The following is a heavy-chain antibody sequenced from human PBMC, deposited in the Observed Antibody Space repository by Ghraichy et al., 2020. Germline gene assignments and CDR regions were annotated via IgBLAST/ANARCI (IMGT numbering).Heavy chain of an antibody. D-gene: IGHD3-10*01. CDR1: GFTFSSYA. CDR3: AKDARGSHQSISDY. V-gene: IGHV3-23*01. Sequence: LTCAASGFTFSSYAMSWVRQAPGKGLEWVSAISGSGGSTYYADSVKGRFTISRDNSKNTLYLQMNSLRAEDTAVYYCAKDARGSHQSISDYWGQGTLVTVSS. J-gene: IGHJ4*02. CDR2: ISGSGGST.